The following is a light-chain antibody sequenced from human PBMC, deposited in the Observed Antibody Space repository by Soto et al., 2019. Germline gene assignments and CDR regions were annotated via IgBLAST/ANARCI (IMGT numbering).Light chain of an antibody. J-gene: IGKJ4*01. CDR2: GAS. V-gene: IGKV3-20*01. CDR1: QSVSSK. CDR3: QQYNSYPLT. Sequence: VLTQSPGTLSVSPGERAALSCRASQSVSSKLAWYRQRPGQAPRLLIYGASSRTTGIPDRFSGSGSGTDFTLTISRLEPEDFATYYCQQYNSYPLTFAGGTKVDIK.